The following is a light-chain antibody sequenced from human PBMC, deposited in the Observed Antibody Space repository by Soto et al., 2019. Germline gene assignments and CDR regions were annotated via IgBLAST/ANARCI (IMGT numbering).Light chain of an antibody. J-gene: IGLJ1*01. V-gene: IGLV2-11*01. CDR1: SSDVGAYDY. CDR3: SSFVGPYTYV. Sequence: QSVLTQPRSVSGSPGQSVTISCTGTSSDVGAYDYVSWYQHHPGKAPTVTIYDVSERPSGVPDRFSGSKSDNTASLTISGLQPEDEADYYCSSFVGPYTYVFGTGTKVTVL. CDR2: DVS.